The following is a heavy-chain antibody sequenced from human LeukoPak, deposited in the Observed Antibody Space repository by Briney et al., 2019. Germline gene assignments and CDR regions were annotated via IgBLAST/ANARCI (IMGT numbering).Heavy chain of an antibody. CDR1: GYTLTNYD. CDR2: MNPKTGNT. D-gene: IGHD6-13*01. Sequence: RSSVKVSCKASGYTLTNYDFNWVRQATGQGREWVGWMNPKTGNTGYAQRFQGRVTMTSDTSKGTAYMELRSLRSDDTAVDYCARGIAGGWFEPWGQRTMLSDPS. V-gene: IGHV1-8*01. CDR3: ARGIAGGWFEP. J-gene: IGHJ5*02.